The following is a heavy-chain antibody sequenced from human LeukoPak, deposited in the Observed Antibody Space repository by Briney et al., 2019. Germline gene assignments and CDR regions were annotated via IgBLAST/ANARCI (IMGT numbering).Heavy chain of an antibody. J-gene: IGHJ4*02. Sequence: PSGTLSLTCAVSGGSISSSNWWSWVRQPPGKGLEWIGEIYHSGSTNYNPSLKSRVTISVDKSKNQFSLKLSSVTAADTAVYYCARVVALVPYYFDYWGQGTLVTLSS. CDR1: GGSISSSNW. CDR2: IYHSGST. V-gene: IGHV4-4*02. D-gene: IGHD5-12*01. CDR3: ARVVALVPYYFDY.